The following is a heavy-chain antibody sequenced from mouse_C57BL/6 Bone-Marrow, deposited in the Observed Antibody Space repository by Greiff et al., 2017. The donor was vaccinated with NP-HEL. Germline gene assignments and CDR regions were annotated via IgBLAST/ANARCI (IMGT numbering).Heavy chain of an antibody. CDR2: IRSKSSNYAT. J-gene: IGHJ1*03. CDR3: VRYYYYGSSYEGYFDV. Sequence: EVQGVESGGGLVQPKGSLKLSCAASGFTFNTYAMHWVRQAPGKGLEWVARIRSKSSNYATYYADSVKDRFTISRDDSQSMLYLQMNNLKTEDTAMYYCVRYYYYGSSYEGYFDVWGTGTTVTVSS. D-gene: IGHD1-1*01. V-gene: IGHV10-3*01. CDR1: GFTFNTYA.